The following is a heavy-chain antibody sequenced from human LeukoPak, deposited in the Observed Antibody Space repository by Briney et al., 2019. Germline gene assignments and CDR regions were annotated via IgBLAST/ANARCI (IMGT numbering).Heavy chain of an antibody. CDR3: AAAGFAPDYGDYEFDY. V-gene: IGHV1-58*02. D-gene: IGHD4-17*01. CDR2: IVVGSGNT. J-gene: IGHJ4*02. Sequence: ASVKVSCKASGFTFTSSAMQWVRQARGQRLEWIGWIVVGSGNTNYAQKFQERVTITRDMSTSTAYMELSSLRSEDTAVYYCAAAGFAPDYGDYEFDYRGQGTLVTVSS. CDR1: GFTFTSSA.